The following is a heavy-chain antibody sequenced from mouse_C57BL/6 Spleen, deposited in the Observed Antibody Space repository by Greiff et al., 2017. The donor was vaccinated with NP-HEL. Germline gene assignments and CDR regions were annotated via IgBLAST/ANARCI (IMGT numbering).Heavy chain of an antibody. Sequence: EVKLEESGGGLVQPGGSMKLSCVASGFTFSNYWMNWVRQSPEKGLEWVAQIRLKSDNYATHYAESVKGRFTISRDDSKSSVYLQMNNLRAEDTGIYYCTPPLPTVHWGQGTTLTVSS. D-gene: IGHD1-1*01. J-gene: IGHJ2*01. CDR2: IRLKSDNYAT. CDR3: TPPLPTVH. CDR1: GFTFSNYW. V-gene: IGHV6-3*01.